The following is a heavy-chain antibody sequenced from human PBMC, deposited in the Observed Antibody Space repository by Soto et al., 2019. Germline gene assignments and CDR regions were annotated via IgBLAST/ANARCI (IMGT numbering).Heavy chain of an antibody. CDR1: GVSVSSSGYY. Sequence: SETLSLTCTVSGVSVSSSGYYWGWIRQPPGKGLEWIGCIYSSGTTYYNPSLNSRVTISMDTSKSKFSLKLSSVTDAETAVYYCGIETRSFSDWFDPWGQGTLATVSS. CDR3: GIETRSFSDWFDP. D-gene: IGHD2-15*01. CDR2: IYSSGTT. V-gene: IGHV4-39*01. J-gene: IGHJ5*02.